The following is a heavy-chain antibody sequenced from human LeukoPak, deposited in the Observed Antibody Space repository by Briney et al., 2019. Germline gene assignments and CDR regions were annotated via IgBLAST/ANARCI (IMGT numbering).Heavy chain of an antibody. Sequence: GGSLRLSCAASGFTFSSYDMTWVRQAPGKGLEWVSSISSSSLYIYYADSVKGRFTVSRDNAKNSLYMQMNSLRAEDTAVYYCAREYNGNYYRPFDYWGQGTLVTVSS. CDR2: ISSSSLYI. CDR1: GFTFSSYD. D-gene: IGHD1-26*01. J-gene: IGHJ4*02. V-gene: IGHV3-21*01. CDR3: AREYNGNYYRPFDY.